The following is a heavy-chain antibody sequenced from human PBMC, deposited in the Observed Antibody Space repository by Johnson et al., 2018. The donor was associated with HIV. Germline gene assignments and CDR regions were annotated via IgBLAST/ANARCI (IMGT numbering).Heavy chain of an antibody. CDR3: AREGSSGWYGGGDSLSAFDI. Sequence: QVQLVESGGGVVQPGGSLRLSCAASGFTFSSYGMHWVRQAPGKGLEWVAFIRYDGSNKYYADSVKGRFTISRDNSKNTRYLQMNSLRAEDTAVYYCAREGSSGWYGGGDSLSAFDIWGQGTMVTVSS. CDR1: GFTFSSYG. D-gene: IGHD6-19*01. J-gene: IGHJ3*02. V-gene: IGHV3-30*02. CDR2: IRYDGSNK.